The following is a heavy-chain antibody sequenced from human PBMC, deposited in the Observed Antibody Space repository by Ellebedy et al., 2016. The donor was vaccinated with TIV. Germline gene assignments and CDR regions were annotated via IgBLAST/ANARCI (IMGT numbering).Heavy chain of an antibody. CDR2: LDYSDSYL. Sequence: GGSLRLSXKGSGSSFATYWITWVRQMPGKGLEWMGRLDYSDSYLDYNPSFEGHVTISRDKSISTAYLHWTSLKASDTAMYYCARLYCTTTSCYFDYWGQGTLVTVSS. CDR1: GSSFATYW. D-gene: IGHD2-2*01. CDR3: ARLYCTTTSCYFDY. J-gene: IGHJ4*02. V-gene: IGHV5-10-1*01.